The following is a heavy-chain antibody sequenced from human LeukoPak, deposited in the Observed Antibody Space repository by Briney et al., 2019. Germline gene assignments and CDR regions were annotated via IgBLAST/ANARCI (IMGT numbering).Heavy chain of an antibody. D-gene: IGHD3-22*01. V-gene: IGHV4-61*01. J-gene: IGHJ4*02. CDR3: ARDAQDYYDSSGYHRTYYFDY. CDR1: GGSISSSSYY. CDR2: IYYSGST. Sequence: SETLSLTCTVSGGSISSSSYYCGWIRQPPGKGLEWIGYIYYSGSTNYNPSLKSRVTISVDTSKNQFSLKLSSVTAADTAVYYCARDAQDYYDSSGYHRTYYFDYWGQGTLVTVSS.